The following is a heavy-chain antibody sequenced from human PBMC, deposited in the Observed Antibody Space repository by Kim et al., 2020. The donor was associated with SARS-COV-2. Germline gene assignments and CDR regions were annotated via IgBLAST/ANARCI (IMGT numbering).Heavy chain of an antibody. V-gene: IGHV1-2*02. J-gene: IGHJ4*02. CDR3: ARVPVSAWYLGHDY. Sequence: ASVKVSCKTSGYTFTDYNIHWVRQAPGQGLDWMGWVNPANGATSYAQNFQGRVTMTRDKSISTVYMELNRLTSDDTAIYFCARVPVSAWYLGHDYWGQGTLVTVSS. CDR1: GYTFTDYN. D-gene: IGHD6-19*01. CDR2: VNPANGAT.